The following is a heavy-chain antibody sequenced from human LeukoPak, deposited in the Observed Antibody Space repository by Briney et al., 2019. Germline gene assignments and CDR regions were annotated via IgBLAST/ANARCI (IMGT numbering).Heavy chain of an antibody. J-gene: IGHJ6*03. V-gene: IGHV3-66*01. CDR1: GFTVSSNY. CDR3: ARGHRNTMVRGVIRYYYMDV. D-gene: IGHD3-10*01. Sequence: PGGSLRLSCAASGFTVSSNYMSWVRQAPGKGLEWVSVIYSGGSTYYADSVKGRFTISRDNSENTLYLQMNSLRAEDTAVYYCARGHRNTMVRGVIRYYYMDVWGKGTTVTISS. CDR2: IYSGGST.